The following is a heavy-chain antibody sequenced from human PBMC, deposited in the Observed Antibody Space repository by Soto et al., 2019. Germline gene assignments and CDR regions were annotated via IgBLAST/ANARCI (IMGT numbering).Heavy chain of an antibody. J-gene: IGHJ4*02. V-gene: IGHV4-39*01. Sequence: SETLSLTCTDSGGSISSSSYYWGWIRQTPGKGLEWIGSIYYSGSTYYNPSLKSRVTISVDTSKNQFSLKLSSVTAADTAVYYCARHRYYYDSNGGFFDYWGQGTLVTVSS. CDR1: GGSISSSSYY. CDR2: IYYSGST. D-gene: IGHD3-22*01. CDR3: ARHRYYYDSNGGFFDY.